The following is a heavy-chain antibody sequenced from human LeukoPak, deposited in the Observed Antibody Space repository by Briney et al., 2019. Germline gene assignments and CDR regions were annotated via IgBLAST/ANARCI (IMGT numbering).Heavy chain of an antibody. CDR1: GFTFSSYA. CDR3: AKDTSWTGGSIDY. Sequence: GGSLRLSCAASGFTFSSYAMNWVRQAPGKGLEWVSAISGSGGSTYYADSVKGRFTISRDNSKNTLYLQMNSLRAEDAAVYYCAKDTSWTGGSIDYWGQGTLVTVSS. J-gene: IGHJ4*02. D-gene: IGHD3/OR15-3a*01. CDR2: ISGSGGST. V-gene: IGHV3-23*01.